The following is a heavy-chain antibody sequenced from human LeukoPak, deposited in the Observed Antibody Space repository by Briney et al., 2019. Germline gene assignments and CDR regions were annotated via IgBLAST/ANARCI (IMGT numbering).Heavy chain of an antibody. J-gene: IGHJ4*02. Sequence: PGRSLRLSCAASGFTFSSYAMHWVRQAPGRGLEWVSTITGSGDRKYHADSVKGRFIISRDNSKNTLSLQMNSLRVEDTAVYYCGKGVLETDSWGQGTLVTVSS. CDR3: GKGVLETDS. D-gene: IGHD3-10*01. V-gene: IGHV3-23*01. CDR2: ITGSGDRK. CDR1: GFTFSSYA.